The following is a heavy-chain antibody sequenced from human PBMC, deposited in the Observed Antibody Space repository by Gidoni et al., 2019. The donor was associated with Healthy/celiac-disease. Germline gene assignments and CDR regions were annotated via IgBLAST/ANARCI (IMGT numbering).Heavy chain of an antibody. CDR1: GFTFSSYA. CDR3: ASFTVTTAPNFDY. J-gene: IGHJ4*02. D-gene: IGHD4-17*01. V-gene: IGHV3-23*01. CDR2: ISGSGGST. Sequence: EVQLLESGGGLVQPGGSLRLSCAASGFTFSSYAMRWVRPAPGKGLEWVSAISGSGGSTCYADSVKGRFTISRDNSKNTLYLQMNSLRAEDTAVYYCASFTVTTAPNFDYWGQGTLVTVSS.